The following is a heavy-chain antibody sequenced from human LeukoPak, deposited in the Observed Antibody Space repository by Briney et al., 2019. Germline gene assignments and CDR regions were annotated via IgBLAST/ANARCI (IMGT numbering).Heavy chain of an antibody. CDR3: AKDFRIGYSAHFDY. D-gene: IGHD2-21*01. Sequence: GGSMRLSCVGSGFTFRSHAMSWVRQAPEKGLEFVSGIYENGGTTYYADSVKGRFSISRDNSKNTLYLQMDSLRGEDTAVYYCAKDFRIGYSAHFDYWGQGALVTVSS. CDR2: IYENGGTT. V-gene: IGHV3-23*01. CDR1: GFTFRSHA. J-gene: IGHJ4*02.